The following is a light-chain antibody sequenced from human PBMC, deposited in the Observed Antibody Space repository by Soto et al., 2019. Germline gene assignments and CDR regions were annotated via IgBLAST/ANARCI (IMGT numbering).Light chain of an antibody. CDR3: QQSYSSWAT. Sequence: DIQMTQSPSSLSASVGDRVTITCRARQSISNYFNWYQLKPGKVPKLLIYAASTLQTGVPSRFSGSGSGTDFTLTISSLQPEDSASYYCQQSYSSWATFGGGTQVEIK. V-gene: IGKV1-39*01. CDR1: QSISNY. CDR2: AAS. J-gene: IGKJ4*01.